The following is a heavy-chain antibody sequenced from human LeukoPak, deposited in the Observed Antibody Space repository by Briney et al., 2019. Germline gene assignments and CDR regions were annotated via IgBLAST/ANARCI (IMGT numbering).Heavy chain of an antibody. CDR2: IIPIFGTA. Sequence: ASVKVSCKASGGTFSSYAISWVRQAPGQGLEWMGGIIPIFGTANYAQKFQGRVTITADGSTSTAYMELSSLRSEDTAVYYCARESGSYFPSTFDYWGQGTLVTVSS. CDR3: ARESGSYFPSTFDY. D-gene: IGHD1-26*01. CDR1: GGTFSSYA. V-gene: IGHV1-69*13. J-gene: IGHJ4*02.